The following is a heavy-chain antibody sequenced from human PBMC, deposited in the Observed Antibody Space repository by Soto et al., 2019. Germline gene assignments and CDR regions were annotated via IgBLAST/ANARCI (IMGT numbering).Heavy chain of an antibody. CDR2: IIPLFGTA. V-gene: IGHV1-69*06. Sequence: QVLLVQSGAELKEPGSSVKVSCKASGGTSSSYSLSWVRQAPGQGLEWMGGIIPLFGTANYAQKFQGRVTITADKSTSTAYMELSSLRSDDTAVYYCARGVGVLAKFDFWGQGTLVTVSS. CDR3: ARGVGVLAKFDF. D-gene: IGHD2-8*01. J-gene: IGHJ4*02. CDR1: GGTSSSYS.